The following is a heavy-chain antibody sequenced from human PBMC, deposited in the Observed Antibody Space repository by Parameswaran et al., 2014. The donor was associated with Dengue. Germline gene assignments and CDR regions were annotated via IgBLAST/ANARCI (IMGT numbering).Heavy chain of an antibody. D-gene: IGHD6-19*01. Sequence: ESLKISCAASGFTVSSNYMSWVRQAPGKGLEWVSVIYSGGSTYYADSVKGRFTISRDNSKNTLYLQMNSLRAEDTAVYYCAKEQWLVFLVGYYFDYWGQGTLVTVSS. V-gene: IGHV3-53*01. CDR1: GFTVSSNY. CDR3: AKEQWLVFLVGYYFDY. CDR2: IYSGGST. J-gene: IGHJ4*02.